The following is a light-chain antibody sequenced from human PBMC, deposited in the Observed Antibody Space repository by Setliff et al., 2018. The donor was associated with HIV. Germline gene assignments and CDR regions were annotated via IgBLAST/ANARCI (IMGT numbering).Light chain of an antibody. J-gene: IGLJ1*01. CDR2: STN. CDR3: LLYLSSGIYV. CDR1: SGSVSTSNY. V-gene: IGLV8-61*01. Sequence: QTVVTQEPAFSVSPGGTVTLTCGLTSGSVSTSNYPSWYQQTPGQAPRTLIYSTNIRSSGVPDRFSGSIVRNKAALTIAGAQADDESDYFCLLYLSSGIYVFGTGTKVTVL.